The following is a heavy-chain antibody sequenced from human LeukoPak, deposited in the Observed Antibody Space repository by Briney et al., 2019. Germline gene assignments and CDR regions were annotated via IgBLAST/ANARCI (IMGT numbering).Heavy chain of an antibody. CDR3: ARKSYCSSTSCYFDY. V-gene: IGHV3-48*01. CDR1: GFTFSSYS. CDR2: ISSSSSTI. J-gene: IGHJ4*02. Sequence: PGGSLRLSCAASGFTFSSYSMNWVRQAPGKGLEWVSYISSSSSTIYYADSVKGRFTISRDNAKNSLYLQMNSLRAEDTAVYYCARKSYCSSTSCYFDYWGQGTLVTVSS. D-gene: IGHD2-2*01.